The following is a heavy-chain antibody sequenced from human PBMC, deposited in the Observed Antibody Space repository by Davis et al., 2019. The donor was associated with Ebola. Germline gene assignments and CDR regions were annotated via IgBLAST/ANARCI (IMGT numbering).Heavy chain of an antibody. CDR1: GVSISRHY. CDR2: IYYTGNA. Sequence: PSETLSLTCTVSGVSISRHYWSWIRQPPGKRPEWIGSIYYTGNAYYNSSLASRATISVDTSKNQFSLKLTSVTAADTAMYYCSERGSSVWGQGTLVTLSS. V-gene: IGHV4-59*03. D-gene: IGHD3-10*01. CDR3: SERGSSV. J-gene: IGHJ4*02.